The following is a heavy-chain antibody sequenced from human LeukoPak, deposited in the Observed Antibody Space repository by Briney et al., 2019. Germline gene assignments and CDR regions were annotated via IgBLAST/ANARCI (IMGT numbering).Heavy chain of an antibody. J-gene: IGHJ3*02. CDR3: ARVREECGGDCYWDDAFDI. V-gene: IGHV1-18*01. CDR2: ISAYNGNT. Sequence: GASVKVSCKASGYTFTSYGISWVRQAPRHGLEWMGCISAYNGNTNYAQKLQGRVTMTTDTSTSTAYMELRSLRSDDTAVYYCARVREECGGDCYWDDAFDIWGQGTMVTVSS. D-gene: IGHD2-21*01. CDR1: GYTFTSYG.